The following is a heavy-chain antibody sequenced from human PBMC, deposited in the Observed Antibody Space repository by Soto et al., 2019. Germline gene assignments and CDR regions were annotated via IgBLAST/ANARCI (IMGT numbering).Heavy chain of an antibody. Sequence: QVQVQESGPGLVEPSQTLSLTCSVSGGSISRDDYYWSWFRQPPGKGLEWIGYISYSGSTYYSPSLNSRITISVDPSKIQFSLTLRSVTAADTAMYYCVRGKTIFGVVMRWFDPWGQGTLVTVSS. CDR3: VRGKTIFGVVMRWFDP. V-gene: IGHV4-30-4*01. CDR2: ISYSGST. CDR1: GGSISRDDYY. J-gene: IGHJ5*02. D-gene: IGHD3-3*01.